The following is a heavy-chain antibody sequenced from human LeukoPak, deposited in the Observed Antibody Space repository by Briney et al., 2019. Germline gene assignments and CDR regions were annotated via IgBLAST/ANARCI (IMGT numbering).Heavy chain of an antibody. D-gene: IGHD1-26*01. J-gene: IGHJ4*02. V-gene: IGHV3-74*01. CDR3: ARGTGSHYSLGY. Sequence: PGGSLRLSCAASGFTFSSYWMHWVRQAPGKGLVWVSHINSDGSNTNYADSVKGRFTISRDNAKNTLYLQMDSLRVEDTAMYYCARGTGSHYSLGYWGQGTLVPVSS. CDR2: INSDGSNT. CDR1: GFTFSSYW.